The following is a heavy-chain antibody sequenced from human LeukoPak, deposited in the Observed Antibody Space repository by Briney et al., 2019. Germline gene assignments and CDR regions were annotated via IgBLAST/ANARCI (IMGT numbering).Heavy chain of an antibody. V-gene: IGHV1-2*02. CDR3: ARDYDILTGHAFDI. D-gene: IGHD3-9*01. J-gene: IGHJ3*02. CDR2: INPNSGGT. Sequence: ASVKVSCKASGYTFTGYYMHWVRQAPGQGLEWMGWINPNSGGTNHAQKFQGRVTMTRDTSISTAYMELSRLRSDDTAVYYCARDYDILTGHAFDIWGQGTMVTVSS. CDR1: GYTFTGYY.